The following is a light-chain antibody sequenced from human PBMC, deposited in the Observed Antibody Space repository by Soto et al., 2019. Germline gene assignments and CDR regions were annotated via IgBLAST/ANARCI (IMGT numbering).Light chain of an antibody. J-gene: IGKJ1*01. V-gene: IGKV1-27*01. CDR3: QKYNKAPWI. CDR2: AAS. CDR1: RAIANP. Sequence: DIQVTQSPPSLSASVGARVTITCRPSRAIANPLAWYQQVPGKAPKLLIYAASTLQSGVPSRFRGSGSGTSFILTITSLQPEDVATYYCQKYNKAPWIFGQGTKVEV.